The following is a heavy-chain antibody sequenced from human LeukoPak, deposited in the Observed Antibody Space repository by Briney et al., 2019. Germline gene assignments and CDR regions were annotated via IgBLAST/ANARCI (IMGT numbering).Heavy chain of an antibody. CDR1: GFTFSSYW. J-gene: IGHJ4*02. CDR2: IKQDGSEK. D-gene: IGHD6-6*01. CDR3: ARSIAARQGVFDY. Sequence: GGSLRLSCAASGFTFSSYWMSWVRQAPGKGLEWVANIKQDGSEKYYVDSVKGRFTISRDNAKNSLYLQMNSLRAEDTAVYYCARSIAARQGVFDYWGQGTLVTVSS. V-gene: IGHV3-7*01.